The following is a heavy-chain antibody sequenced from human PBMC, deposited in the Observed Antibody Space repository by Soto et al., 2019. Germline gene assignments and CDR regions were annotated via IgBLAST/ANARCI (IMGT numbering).Heavy chain of an antibody. CDR3: ARALGKQQLGPTWFIP. J-gene: IGHJ5*02. CDR1: GFTFSSYS. V-gene: IGHV3-21*01. CDR2: ITSSSSYI. Sequence: GGTLSLPCAASGFTFSSYSMNWVRQAPGKGLEWVSSITSSSSYIYYPASMKGRITFSRDTTKNSLLLQMYLLPPDATAVYSYARALGKQQLGPTWFIPWGQETLVTFSS. D-gene: IGHD6-13*01.